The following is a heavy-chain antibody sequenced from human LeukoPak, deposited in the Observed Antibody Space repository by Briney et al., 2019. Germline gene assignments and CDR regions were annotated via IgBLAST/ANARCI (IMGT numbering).Heavy chain of an antibody. D-gene: IGHD3-10*01. J-gene: IGHJ6*03. CDR1: GYTFTSYD. V-gene: IGHV1-2*02. CDR3: ARGYNYYGSGSYYKAKYYYYYYMDV. CDR2: INPNSGGT. Sequence: ASVKVSCKASGYTFTSYDINWVRQAPGQGLEWMGWINPNSGGTNYAQKFQGRVTMTRDTSISTAYIELSRLRSDDTAVYYCARGYNYYGSGSYYKAKYYYYYYMDVWGKGTTVTVSS.